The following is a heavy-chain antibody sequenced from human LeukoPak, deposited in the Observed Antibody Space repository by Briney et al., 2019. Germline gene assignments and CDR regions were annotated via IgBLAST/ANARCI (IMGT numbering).Heavy chain of an antibody. CDR3: ARGGRPLFDY. Sequence: PSETLSLTCAVYGGSFSGYYWSWIRQPPGKGLEWIGEINHSGSTNYNPSLKSRVTISVDTSKNQFSLKLSSVTAADTAVYYCARGGRPLFDYWGKETLVTVP. D-gene: IGHD3-10*01. V-gene: IGHV4-34*01. J-gene: IGHJ4*02. CDR2: INHSGST. CDR1: GGSFSGYY.